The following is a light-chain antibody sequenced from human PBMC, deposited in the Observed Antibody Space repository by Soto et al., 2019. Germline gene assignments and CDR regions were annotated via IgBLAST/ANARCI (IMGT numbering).Light chain of an antibody. CDR1: QSVSNN. V-gene: IGKV3-15*01. J-gene: IGKJ1*01. Sequence: EIVMTQSPATLSVSPGERATLSCRASQSVSNNLAWYQQKPDQAPRLLIYGASTRATGIPARFSGSGSGTEFTLTISSLQSEDFALYYCQQYNNWPRTCGQGTKVDIK. CDR2: GAS. CDR3: QQYNNWPRT.